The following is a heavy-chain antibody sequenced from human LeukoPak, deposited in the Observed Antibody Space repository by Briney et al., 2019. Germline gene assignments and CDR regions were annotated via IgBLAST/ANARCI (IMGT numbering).Heavy chain of an antibody. Sequence: SVKVSCKASGGALNNSAISWMRQAPEQGLEWMGGIIPIVDTPIYAQQFQGRITFITDGSTNTAYMELNSLRSDDTAVYYCARGRTDYYESSGSFPALGYWGQGTLVTVSS. CDR1: GGALNNSA. D-gene: IGHD3-22*01. V-gene: IGHV1-69*05. J-gene: IGHJ4*02. CDR3: ARGRTDYYESSGSFPALGY. CDR2: IIPIVDTP.